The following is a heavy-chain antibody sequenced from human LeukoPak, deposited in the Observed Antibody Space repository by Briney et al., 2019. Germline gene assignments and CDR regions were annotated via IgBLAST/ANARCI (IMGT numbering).Heavy chain of an antibody. Sequence: GGSLRLSCEVSGFGFTSYAMTWVRQVPGKGLEWIAYITGTSTTFYYADSVKGRFTISRDNARNSLYLQMNSLTVEDTAVYYCARSLSGYDPLSAFWGHGTRVTVS. CDR1: GFGFTSYA. V-gene: IGHV3-48*01. CDR2: ITGTSTTF. J-gene: IGHJ4*01. CDR3: ARSLSGYDPLSAF. D-gene: IGHD5-12*01.